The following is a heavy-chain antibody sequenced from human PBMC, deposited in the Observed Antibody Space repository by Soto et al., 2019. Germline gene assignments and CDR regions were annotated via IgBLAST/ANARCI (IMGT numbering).Heavy chain of an antibody. Sequence: QVQLVQSGAEVKKPGASVKISCKASGYTFTRYTMNWVRQAPVQRLEWMGWINPDNGNTKSSQKFQDRVIITMGTAAITAYMDLSSLRPEVTAVYYCARGIATGPLDPWGQGTLVPVSS. J-gene: IGHJ5*02. D-gene: IGHD2-15*01. V-gene: IGHV1-3*01. CDR2: INPDNGNT. CDR3: ARGIATGPLDP. CDR1: GYTFTRYT.